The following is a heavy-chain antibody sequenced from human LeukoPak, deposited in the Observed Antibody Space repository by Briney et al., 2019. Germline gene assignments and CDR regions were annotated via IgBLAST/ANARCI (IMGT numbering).Heavy chain of an antibody. D-gene: IGHD1-1*01. V-gene: IGHV3-48*01. CDR3: AKRLYYYYMDV. CDR2: ISGSSTTI. J-gene: IGHJ6*03. Sequence: GGSLRLSCAASGFTFSSYYMSWVRQAPGKGLEWVSYISGSSTTIYYSDSVKGRFTVSRDNARNSLYLQMNSLRAEDTAVYYCAKRLYYYYMDVWGKGTTVTVSS. CDR1: GFTFSSYY.